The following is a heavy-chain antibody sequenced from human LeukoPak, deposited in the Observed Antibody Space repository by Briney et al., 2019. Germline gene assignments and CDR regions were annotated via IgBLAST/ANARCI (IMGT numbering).Heavy chain of an antibody. CDR2: ISSSSSTI. D-gene: IGHD2-15*01. V-gene: IGHV3-48*01. Sequence: GGSLRLSCAASGFTFSSYSMNWVRQAPGKGLEWVSYISSSSSTIYYADSVKGRFTISRDNAKNSLYLQMNSLRAEDTAVYYCARGIVAKTNAFDIWGQGTMVTVSS. CDR1: GFTFSSYS. J-gene: IGHJ3*02. CDR3: ARGIVAKTNAFDI.